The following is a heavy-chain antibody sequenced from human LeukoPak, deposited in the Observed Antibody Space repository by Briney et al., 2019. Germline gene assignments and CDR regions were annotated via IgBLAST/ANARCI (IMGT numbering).Heavy chain of an antibody. D-gene: IGHD5-12*01. J-gene: IGHJ4*02. CDR2: IYYSGST. CDR3: ARTGYSGYYFDY. Sequence: SETLSLTCTVSGGSISSYYWSWIRQPPGKGLEWNGYIYYSGSTNYNPSLKSRVTISVDTSKNQFSLKLSSVTAADTAVYYCARTGYSGYYFDYWGQGTLVTVSS. V-gene: IGHV4-59*01. CDR1: GGSISSYY.